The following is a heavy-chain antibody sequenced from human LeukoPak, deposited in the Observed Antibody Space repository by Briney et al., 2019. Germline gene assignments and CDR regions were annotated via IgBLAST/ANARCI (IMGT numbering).Heavy chain of an antibody. J-gene: IGHJ4*02. CDR1: GSTFSSYS. Sequence: GGSLRLSCAASGSTFSSYSMNWVRQAPGKGLEWISYIGISSGNTKYADSVKGRFTISGDKAKNSVYLQMNSLRVEDTAVYYCARDTKYAFDNWGQGTLVTVSS. D-gene: IGHD2-2*01. CDR2: IGISSGNT. CDR3: ARDTKYAFDN. V-gene: IGHV3-48*01.